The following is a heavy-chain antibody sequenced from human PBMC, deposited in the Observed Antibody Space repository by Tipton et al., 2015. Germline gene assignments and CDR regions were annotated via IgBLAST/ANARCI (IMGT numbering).Heavy chain of an antibody. J-gene: IGHJ4*02. V-gene: IGHV4-4*02. CDR2: IHYSGTT. CDR3: ARAYYYDSSGYPLFDY. CDR1: GGSISSSKW. D-gene: IGHD3-22*01. Sequence: TLSLTCAVSGGSISSSKWWSWVRQPPGKGLEWIGYIHYSGTTNYNTSLKSRVTISVDTSKNQFSLKVDSVTAADTAVYYCARAYYYDSSGYPLFDYWGQGTLVTVSS.